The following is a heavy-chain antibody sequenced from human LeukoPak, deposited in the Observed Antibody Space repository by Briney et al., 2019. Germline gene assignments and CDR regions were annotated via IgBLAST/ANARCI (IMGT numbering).Heavy chain of an antibody. J-gene: IGHJ4*02. D-gene: IGHD4-17*01. CDR3: AKAPGDYLFGY. CDR2: ISGSGGST. CDR1: GFTSSSYA. Sequence: GGSLRLSCAASGFTSSSYAMSWVRQAPGKGLEWVSAISGSGGSTYYADSVKGRFTISRDNSKNTLYLQMNSLRAEDTAVYYCAKAPGDYLFGYWGQGTLVTVSS. V-gene: IGHV3-23*01.